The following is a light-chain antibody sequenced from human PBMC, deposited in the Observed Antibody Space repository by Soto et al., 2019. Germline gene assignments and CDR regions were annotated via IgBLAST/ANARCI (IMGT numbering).Light chain of an antibody. V-gene: IGKV3-15*01. CDR3: QQYFNWWT. CDR1: ESVSDN. J-gene: IGKJ1*01. Sequence: ETGMSQSLATLSVSPGESATLSCRASESVSDNLAWYHQKPGQAPRLLIYGASTRATGTPARFSGSGSGTDFTLTISSLQSEDFAVYHCQQYFNWWTFGQGTKVDI. CDR2: GAS.